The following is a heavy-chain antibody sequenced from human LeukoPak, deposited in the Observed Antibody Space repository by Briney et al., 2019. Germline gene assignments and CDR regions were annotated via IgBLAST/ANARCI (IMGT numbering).Heavy chain of an antibody. Sequence: PGGSLRLSCAASGFTFDDYAMHWVRQAPGKGLEWVSAIVGSGDSTYYADSVKGRFTISRDNSKNTLYLQMNSLTAEDTALYYCAKYYYDSSRQGMDVWGQGTTVTVSS. CDR3: AKYYYDSSRQGMDV. V-gene: IGHV3-23*01. CDR2: IVGSGDST. CDR1: GFTFDDYA. J-gene: IGHJ6*02. D-gene: IGHD3-22*01.